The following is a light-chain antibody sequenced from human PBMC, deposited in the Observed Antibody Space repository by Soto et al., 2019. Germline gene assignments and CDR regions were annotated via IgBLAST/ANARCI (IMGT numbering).Light chain of an antibody. Sequence: EIVLTQSPGTLSLSPGERATLSCRASQSVSTTYFAWYQQQPGQAPRLLIYGASSRATVIPDWFSGSGCGTDFILTISILKPEDVGVYYCQQYGSSLLTFGGGTKVEIK. V-gene: IGKV3-20*01. CDR2: GAS. J-gene: IGKJ4*01. CDR3: QQYGSSLLT. CDR1: QSVSTTY.